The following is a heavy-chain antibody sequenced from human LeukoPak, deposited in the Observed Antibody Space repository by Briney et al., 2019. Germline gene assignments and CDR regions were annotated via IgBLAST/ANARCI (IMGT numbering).Heavy chain of an antibody. CDR1: GFTFSSYA. D-gene: IGHD6-19*01. CDR3: VRQAGVS. CDR2: IKGDGSEK. J-gene: IGHJ5*02. V-gene: IGHV3-7*01. Sequence: GGSLRLSCAASGFTFSSYAMTWVRQAPGKGLEWVANIKGDGSEKYYVDSVKGRFTISRDNDKNYLYLQMNSLRDEDTAVYYCVRQAGVSWGQGTLVTVSS.